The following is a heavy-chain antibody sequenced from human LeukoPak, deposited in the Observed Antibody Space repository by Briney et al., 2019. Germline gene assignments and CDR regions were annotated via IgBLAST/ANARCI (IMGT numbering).Heavy chain of an antibody. V-gene: IGHV4-39*01. Sequence: SETLSLTCTVSGGSISSSSYYWGWIRQPPGKGLEWIGSIYYSGSTYYNPSLKSRVTISVDTSKNQFSLKLSSVTAADTAVYYCARRPEVNYYDSSGSLLGVYAFDIWGQGTMVTVSS. CDR2: IYYSGST. CDR3: ARRPEVNYYDSSGSLLGVYAFDI. CDR1: GGSISSSSYY. D-gene: IGHD3-22*01. J-gene: IGHJ3*02.